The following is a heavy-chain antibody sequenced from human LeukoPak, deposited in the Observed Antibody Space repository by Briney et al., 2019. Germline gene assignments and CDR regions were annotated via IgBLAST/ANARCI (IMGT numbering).Heavy chain of an antibody. Sequence: VGSLRLSCAASGFTFSSYGMHWVRQAPGKGLEWVAFIRYDGSNKYYADSVKGRFTISRDNSKNTLYLQMNSLRAEDTAVYYCAKDMAVVVPAASRAFDIWGQGTMVTVSS. CDR3: AKDMAVVVPAASRAFDI. V-gene: IGHV3-30*02. J-gene: IGHJ3*02. D-gene: IGHD2-2*01. CDR1: GFTFSSYG. CDR2: IRYDGSNK.